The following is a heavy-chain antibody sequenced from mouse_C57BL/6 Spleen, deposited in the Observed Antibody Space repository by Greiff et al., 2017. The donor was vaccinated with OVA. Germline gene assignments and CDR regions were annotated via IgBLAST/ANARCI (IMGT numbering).Heavy chain of an antibody. CDR2: IDPYSGGT. CDR1: GYTFTSYW. CDR3: ASRATQKAQVHYYYAGDY. V-gene: IGHV1-72*01. Sequence: VQLQQPGAELVKPGASVKLSCKASGYTFTSYWMHWVKQRPGRGLEWIGRIDPYSGGTKYNEKFKSKATLTVDKPSSTAYMQLSSLTSEDSAVYYCASRATQKAQVHYYYAGDYWGQGTSVTVAS. J-gene: IGHJ4*01. D-gene: IGHD3-2*02.